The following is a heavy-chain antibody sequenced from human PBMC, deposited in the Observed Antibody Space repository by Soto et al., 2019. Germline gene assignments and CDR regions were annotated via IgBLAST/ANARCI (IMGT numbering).Heavy chain of an antibody. V-gene: IGHV3-33*01. CDR1: GFTFSSYG. CDR3: ARDSRRRVAAAGTRTNWFDP. CDR2: IWYDGSNK. D-gene: IGHD6-13*01. Sequence: PGGSLRLSCAASGFTFSSYGMHWVRQAPGKGLEWVAVIWYDGSNKYYADSVKGRFTISRDNSKNTLYLQMNSLRAEDTAVYYCARDSRRRVAAAGTRTNWFDPWGQGTLVTVSS. J-gene: IGHJ5*02.